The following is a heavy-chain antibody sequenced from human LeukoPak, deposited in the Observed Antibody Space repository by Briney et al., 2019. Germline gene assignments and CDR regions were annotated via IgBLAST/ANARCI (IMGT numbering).Heavy chain of an antibody. D-gene: IGHD3-16*01. V-gene: IGHV4-4*07. CDR2: INTSGST. Sequence: SETLSLTCTVSGGSISSYYWSWIRQPAGKGLEWMGRINTSGSTNYNPSLKSRVIMLVDTSWNKLFLKLSSVTAADTAVYYCARVIWDWGQGTLVTVSS. CDR3: ARVIWD. CDR1: GGSISSYY. J-gene: IGHJ4*02.